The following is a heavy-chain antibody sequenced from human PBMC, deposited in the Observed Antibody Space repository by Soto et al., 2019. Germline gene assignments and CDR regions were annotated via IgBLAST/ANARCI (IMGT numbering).Heavy chain of an antibody. D-gene: IGHD3-10*01. CDR2: IYYNGNK. CDR1: DYSINNGYY. J-gene: IGHJ5*01. V-gene: IGHV4-38-2*01. CDR3: VRQGYGSGPTWFDS. Sequence: SETLSLTCGVSDYSINNGYYWGWIRQPPGKGLEWIASIYYNGNKYYNPSLKSRVTISVDTSKNHFSLELNSVTAADTAVYYCVRQGYGSGPTWFDSWGRGTLVTVSS.